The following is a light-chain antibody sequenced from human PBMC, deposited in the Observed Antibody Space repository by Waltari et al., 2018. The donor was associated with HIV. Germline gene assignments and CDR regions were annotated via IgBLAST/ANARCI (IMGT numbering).Light chain of an antibody. J-gene: IGLJ2*01. V-gene: IGLV1-44*01. CDR1: SSNIGSNT. CDR3: AAWDDSLNGRGV. CDR2: SNN. Sequence: QSVLTQPPSASGTPGQRVTIPCSGSSSNIGSNTVNWSQQLPGTAPKLLIYSNNQRPSGVPDRFSGSKSGTSASLAISGLQSEDEADYYCAAWDDSLNGRGVFGGGTKLTVL.